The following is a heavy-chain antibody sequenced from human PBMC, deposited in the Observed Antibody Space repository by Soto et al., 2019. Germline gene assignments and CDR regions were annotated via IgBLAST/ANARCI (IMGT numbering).Heavy chain of an antibody. J-gene: IGHJ6*03. CDR2: IYYSGST. V-gene: IGHV4-59*01. CDR3: ARVVGYGMDYDFWSDDYYYYMEV. CDR1: GGSISSYY. Sequence: SETLALTCTVSGGSISSYYWSWIRQPPGKGLEWIGYIYYSGSTNYNPSLKSRVTISVDTSKNQFSLKLSSVTAADTAVYYCARVVGYGMDYDFWSDDYYYYMEVRGKGTTVTVS. D-gene: IGHD3-3*01.